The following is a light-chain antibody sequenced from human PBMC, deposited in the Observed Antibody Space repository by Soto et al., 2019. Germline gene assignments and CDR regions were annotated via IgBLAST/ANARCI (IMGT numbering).Light chain of an antibody. J-gene: IGKJ5*01. CDR2: AAS. CDR3: QQYYSYPSIT. V-gene: IGKV1-39*01. CDR1: QSISRN. Sequence: IQMTQSPSSLSASVGARVTLTYRASQSISRNLNWYQQKPGKAPKLLIYAASTLQSGVPSRFSGSGSGTDFTLTISCLQSEDFATYYCQQYYSYPSITFGQGTRLAIK.